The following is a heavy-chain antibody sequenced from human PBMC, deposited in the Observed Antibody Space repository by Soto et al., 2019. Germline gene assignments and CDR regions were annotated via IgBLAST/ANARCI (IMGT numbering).Heavy chain of an antibody. CDR1: GGSISVYY. J-gene: IGHJ4*02. CDR2: IYASGSP. V-gene: IGHV4-59*01. Sequence: ETLSLTCTISGGSISVYYWSWVRQPPGHELEWIGYIYASGSPYYNPSLRSRVTISADTSKNQISLKLTSPTAADTAVYYCGRGVGSSPPRYWGRGTLVTVSS. CDR3: GRGVGSSPPRY. D-gene: IGHD1-26*01.